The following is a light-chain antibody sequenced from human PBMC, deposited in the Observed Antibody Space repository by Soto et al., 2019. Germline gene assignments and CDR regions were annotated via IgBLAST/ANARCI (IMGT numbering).Light chain of an antibody. J-gene: IGLJ2*01. V-gene: IGLV1-44*01. CDR2: SNN. CDR3: AAWDDSLNAVL. Sequence: QLVLTQPPSASATPGQRVTISCSGSSSNIGRNTVNWYQQLPGTAPKLLIYSNNQRPSGVPDRFSGSKSGTSVSLAISGLQSEDEADYYCAAWDDSLNAVLFGGGTKLTVL. CDR1: SSNIGRNT.